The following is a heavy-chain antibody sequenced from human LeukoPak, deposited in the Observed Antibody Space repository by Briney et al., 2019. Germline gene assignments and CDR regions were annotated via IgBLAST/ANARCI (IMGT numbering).Heavy chain of an antibody. Sequence: SETLSLXCAVSGYSFSGGYYWGWVRQAPGKRLEWIGNVYHIGTTYINPSLRTRVTLSVATSKKQFFVTLRSVTAADTAVYYCVNLQPGGAFDIWGQGTMVTVSS. CDR1: GYSFSGGYY. CDR3: VNLQPGGAFDI. J-gene: IGHJ3*02. V-gene: IGHV4-38-2*01. D-gene: IGHD4-11*01. CDR2: VYHIGTT.